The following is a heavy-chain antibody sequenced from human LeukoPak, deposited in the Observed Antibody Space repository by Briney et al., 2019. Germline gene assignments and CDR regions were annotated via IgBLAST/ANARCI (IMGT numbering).Heavy chain of an antibody. CDR1: GFTFSSYE. CDR2: ISSSGSTI. J-gene: IGHJ4*02. D-gene: IGHD3-22*01. V-gene: IGHV3-48*03. CDR3: ARDSSGFHYFDY. Sequence: PGGSLRLSCAASGFTFSSYEMNWVRQAPGKGLEWVSYISSSGSTIYYADSVKGRFAISRDDAKNSLYLQMNSLRAEDTAVYYCARDSSGFHYFDYWGQGTLVTVSS.